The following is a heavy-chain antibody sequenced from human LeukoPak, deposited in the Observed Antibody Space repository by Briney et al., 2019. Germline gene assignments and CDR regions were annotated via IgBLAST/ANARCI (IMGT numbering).Heavy chain of an antibody. CDR2: IIPIFGTA. Sequence: SVKVSCKASGGTFSSYAISWVRQAPGQGLEWMGGIIPIFGTANYAQKFQGRVTITADESTSTAYMELSSLRSEDTAVYYCARLLVTGRSCYYGMDVWGQGTTVTVSS. CDR3: ARLLVTGRSCYYGMDV. CDR1: GGTFSSYA. V-gene: IGHV1-69*13. D-gene: IGHD4-23*01. J-gene: IGHJ6*02.